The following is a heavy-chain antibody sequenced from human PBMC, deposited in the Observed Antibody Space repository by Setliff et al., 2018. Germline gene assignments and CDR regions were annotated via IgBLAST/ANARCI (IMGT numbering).Heavy chain of an antibody. CDR2: IKSKTDGGTT. CDR3: ASDIHNDYDYFDY. Sequence: NPGGSLRLSCAASGVTVSDAWMGWVRQTPGEGLDWVGRIKSKTDGGTTDYAAPVKGRFTISRDDSKNTLYLQMNSLKTEDTAVYYCASDIHNDYDYFDYWGQGIQVTSPQ. CDR1: GVTVSDAW. D-gene: IGHD4-17*01. V-gene: IGHV3-15*01. J-gene: IGHJ4*02.